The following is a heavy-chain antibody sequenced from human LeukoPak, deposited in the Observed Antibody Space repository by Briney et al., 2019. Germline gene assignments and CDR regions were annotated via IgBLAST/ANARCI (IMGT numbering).Heavy chain of an antibody. CDR2: VTGRGDST. Sequence: GSLRLSCAASGFTFSSYTMNWVRQAPGKGLEWVSAVTGRGDSTYYADSVKGRFTISRDNSKNTLYLQMSSLRAEDTALYHCATGSCSSASCRKDYWGQGTLVTVSS. CDR1: GFTFSSYT. CDR3: ATGSCSSASCRKDY. D-gene: IGHD2-2*01. V-gene: IGHV3-23*01. J-gene: IGHJ4*02.